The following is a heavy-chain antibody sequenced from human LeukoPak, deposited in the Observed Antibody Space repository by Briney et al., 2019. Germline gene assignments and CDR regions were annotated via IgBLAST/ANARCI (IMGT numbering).Heavy chain of an antibody. D-gene: IGHD3-10*01. J-gene: IGHJ4*02. V-gene: IGHV4-34*01. CDR1: GGSFSGYY. CDR2: INHSGST. CDR3: AREVTYGSGALVAR. Sequence: SETLSLTCAVYGGSFSGYYWSWIRQPPGKGLEWIGEINHSGSTNYNPSLKSRVTISVDTSKNQFSLKLSSVTAADTAVYYCAREVTYGSGALVARWGQGTPVTVSS.